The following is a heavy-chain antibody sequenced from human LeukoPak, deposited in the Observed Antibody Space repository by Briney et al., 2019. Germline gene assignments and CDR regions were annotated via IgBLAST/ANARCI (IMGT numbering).Heavy chain of an antibody. Sequence: SVKVSCKASGGTFSSYAISWVRQAPGQGLEWMGGIIPIFGTANYAQKFQGRVTITTDESTSTAYMELSSLRSEDTAVYYCARGGEGGYCSSTSCYPSLYYFDYWRQGTLVTVSS. CDR2: IIPIFGTA. CDR1: GGTFSSYA. CDR3: ARGGEGGYCSSTSCYPSLYYFDY. V-gene: IGHV1-69*05. D-gene: IGHD2-2*01. J-gene: IGHJ4*02.